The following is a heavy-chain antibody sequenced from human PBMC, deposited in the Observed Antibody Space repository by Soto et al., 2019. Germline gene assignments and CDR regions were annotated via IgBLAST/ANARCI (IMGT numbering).Heavy chain of an antibody. V-gene: IGHV4-34*01. Sequence: GLXWIGETNHSGSTNYNPSLKSRVTISVDTSKNQFSLKLSSVTAADTAVYYCAXXXXXXXXXXXXXXXXMDVWGKGTTVTVSS. CDR3: AXXXXXXXXXXXXXXXXMDV. J-gene: IGHJ6*03. CDR2: TNHSGST.